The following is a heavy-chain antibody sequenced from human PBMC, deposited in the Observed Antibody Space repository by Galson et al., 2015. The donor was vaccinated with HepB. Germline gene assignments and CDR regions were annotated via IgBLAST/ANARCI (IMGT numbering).Heavy chain of an antibody. D-gene: IGHD6-13*01. CDR2: IRSKAYGGTT. V-gene: IGHV3-49*04. Sequence: SLRLSCAASGFTFGDYAMSWVRQAPGKGLEWVGFIRSKAYGGTTEYAASVKGRFTISRDDSKSIAYLQMNSLKTEDTAVYYCTRESPIHSSSWYYFDYWGQGTLVTVSS. CDR3: TRESPIHSSSWYYFDY. J-gene: IGHJ4*02. CDR1: GFTFGDYA.